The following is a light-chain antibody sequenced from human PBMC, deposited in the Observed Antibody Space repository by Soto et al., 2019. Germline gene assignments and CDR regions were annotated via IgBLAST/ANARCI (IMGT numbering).Light chain of an antibody. Sequence: QSALTQPASVSGSPGQSITSPCTGTSSDVGSYNLVSWYQQHPGKAPKLIMYEDSNRPSGVSNRFSGSNSANTASLTISGLQTEDEADYYCSSYAGLSTYVFGSGTKVTVL. J-gene: IGLJ1*01. CDR3: SSYAGLSTYV. CDR2: EDS. V-gene: IGLV2-23*01. CDR1: SSDVGSYNL.